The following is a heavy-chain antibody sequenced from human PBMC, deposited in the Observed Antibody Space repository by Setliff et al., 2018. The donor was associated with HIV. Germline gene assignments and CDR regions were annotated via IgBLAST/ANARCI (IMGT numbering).Heavy chain of an antibody. D-gene: IGHD3-22*01. CDR3: ASRIYYYDSSRVLREEGFDP. CDR1: GGSISSHY. Sequence: SETLSLTCTVSGGSISSHYWSWIRQPPGKGLEWIGSIYYSGSTNYNPSLKSRVTISADTSKNQFSLKLNSVTAADTAVHYCASRIYYYDSSRVLREEGFDPWGQGTLVTVSS. CDR2: IYYSGST. J-gene: IGHJ5*02. V-gene: IGHV4-59*08.